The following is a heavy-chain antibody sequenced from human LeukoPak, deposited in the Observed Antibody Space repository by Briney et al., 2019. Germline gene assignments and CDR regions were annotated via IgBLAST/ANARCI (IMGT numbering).Heavy chain of an antibody. D-gene: IGHD6-13*01. CDR2: FLYDGSSK. CDR1: GFSFSSYS. CDR3: ARDSSSFGGRWDAFDI. Sequence: GGSLRLSCAASGFSFSSYSMQWIRQAPGKGLEWVAVFLYDGSSKYYADSVKGRFTISRDTSKNTLYLQLNSLRPEDTAVYYCARDSSSFGGRWDAFDIWGQGTMVTVSS. J-gene: IGHJ3*02. V-gene: IGHV3-30-3*01.